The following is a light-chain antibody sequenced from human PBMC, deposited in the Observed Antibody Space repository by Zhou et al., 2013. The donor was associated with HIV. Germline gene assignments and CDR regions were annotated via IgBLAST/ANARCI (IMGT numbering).Light chain of an antibody. CDR2: VAS. CDR3: QQYGSLTIT. V-gene: IGKV3-20*01. CDR1: QSVSSN. Sequence: EIVMTQSPATLSVSPGERATLSCRASQSVSSNLAWYQQRPGQALRLLINVASSRATGIPDRFSGSGSGTDFTLTISSLEPEDSAMYYCQQYGSLTITFGQGTRLE. J-gene: IGKJ5*01.